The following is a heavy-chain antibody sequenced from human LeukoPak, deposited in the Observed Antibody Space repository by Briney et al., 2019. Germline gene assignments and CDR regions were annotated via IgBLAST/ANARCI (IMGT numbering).Heavy chain of an antibody. V-gene: IGHV4-4*07. CDR3: ARVGYSSGWYPLDY. CDR2: IYATGST. CDR1: GGSISSYY. J-gene: IGHJ4*02. D-gene: IGHD6-19*01. Sequence: SETLSLTCTVSGGSISSYYWSWVRQPAGKGLEWIGRIYATGSTNYNPSLKSRVTMSVDTSKNQFSLNLNSVTAADTAVYYCARVGYSSGWYPLDYWGQGTLVTVSS.